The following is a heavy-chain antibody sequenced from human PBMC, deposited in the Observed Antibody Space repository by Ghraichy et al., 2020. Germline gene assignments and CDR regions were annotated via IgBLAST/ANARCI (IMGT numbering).Heavy chain of an antibody. Sequence: GGSLNISCAASGLTFIRYWMHWVRQAPGKGLVWVSRINSDGSNTIYADSVKGRFTISRDNAKNTLYLQMDSLRAEDTAVYYCAREEYCSSSTCPPSPGMDVWGQGTTVTVSS. V-gene: IGHV3-74*01. CDR2: INSDGSNT. D-gene: IGHD2-2*01. CDR1: GLTFIRYW. J-gene: IGHJ6*02. CDR3: AREEYCSSSTCPPSPGMDV.